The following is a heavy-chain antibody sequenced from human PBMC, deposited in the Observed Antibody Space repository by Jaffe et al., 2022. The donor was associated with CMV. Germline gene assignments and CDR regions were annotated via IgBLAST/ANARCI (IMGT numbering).Heavy chain of an antibody. D-gene: IGHD6-6*01. CDR1: GGSISSSSYY. CDR3: ARQRARGLNSSSSAESVGWFDP. Sequence: QLQLQESGPGLVKPSETLSLTCTVSGGSISSSSYYWGWIRQPPGKGLEWIGSIYYSGSTYYNPSLKSRVTISVDTSKNQFSLKLSSVTAADTAVYYCARQRARGLNSSSSAESVGWFDPWGQGTLVTVSS. V-gene: IGHV4-39*01. J-gene: IGHJ5*02. CDR2: IYYSGST.